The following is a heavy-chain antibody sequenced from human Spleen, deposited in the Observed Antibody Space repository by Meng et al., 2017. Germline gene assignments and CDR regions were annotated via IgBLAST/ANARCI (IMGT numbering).Heavy chain of an antibody. J-gene: IGHJ4*02. V-gene: IGHV4-34*01. CDR1: GGSFSDYY. CDR3: ARGPTTMAHDFDY. D-gene: IGHD4-11*01. Sequence: QVLHTLGVLVLFRPSDTLSLTCVVAGGSFSDYYWSWIRQPPGKGLEWIGEINHSGSTNYNPSLESRATISVDTSQNNLSLKLSSVTAADSAVYYCARGPTTMAHDFDYWGQGTLVTVSS. CDR2: INHSGST.